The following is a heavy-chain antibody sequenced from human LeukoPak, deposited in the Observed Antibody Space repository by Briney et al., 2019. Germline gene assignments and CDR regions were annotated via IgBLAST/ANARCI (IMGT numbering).Heavy chain of an antibody. Sequence: GGSLRLSCAASGFTFSSYTMSWVRQAPGKGLEWVSTISGSGGSTSYADSVKGRFTISRDNSKNTLYLQMNSLRAEDTAVYYCAKDGSGWYTYYFDYWGQGTLVTVSS. V-gene: IGHV3-23*01. CDR3: AKDGSGWYTYYFDY. CDR2: ISGSGGST. D-gene: IGHD6-19*01. J-gene: IGHJ4*02. CDR1: GFTFSSYT.